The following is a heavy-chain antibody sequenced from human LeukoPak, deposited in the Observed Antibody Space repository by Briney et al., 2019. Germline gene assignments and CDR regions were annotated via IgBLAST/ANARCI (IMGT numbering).Heavy chain of an antibody. CDR3: ARRSSTQYYMDV. Sequence: PSETLSLTCSVSGGSITSSTYYWNWIRQPPGEGLEWIGSIFYTGNTYYNPFLKSRATISLDTPKTHFSLSLTSVTAADTTVYYCARRSSTQYYMDVWGKGATVTVSS. V-gene: IGHV4-39*02. CDR2: IFYTGNT. J-gene: IGHJ6*03. D-gene: IGHD6-6*01. CDR1: GGSITSSTYY.